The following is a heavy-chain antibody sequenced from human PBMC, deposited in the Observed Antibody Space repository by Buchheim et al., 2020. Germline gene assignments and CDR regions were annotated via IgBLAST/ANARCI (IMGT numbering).Heavy chain of an antibody. Sequence: VQLLESGGGLIQPGGSLRLSCAASGFTVSSNYMSWVRQAPGKGLEWVSYISSSSSYTNYADSVKGRFTISRDNAKNSLYLQMNSLRAEDTAVYYCAREHCSSTSCYIDYYYYMDVWGKGTT. CDR3: AREHCSSTSCYIDYYYYMDV. CDR1: GFTVSSNY. CDR2: ISSSSSYT. D-gene: IGHD2-2*02. J-gene: IGHJ6*03. V-gene: IGHV3-11*05.